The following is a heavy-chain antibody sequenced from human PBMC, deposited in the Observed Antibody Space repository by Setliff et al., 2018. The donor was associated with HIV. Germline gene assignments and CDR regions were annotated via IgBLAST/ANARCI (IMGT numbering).Heavy chain of an antibody. CDR3: ARVYYGDLEY. CDR1: GGSISSHY. Sequence: SETLSLTCTVSGGSISSHYWSWIRQPPGKGLEWIGYIYYSGSTNYDPSLKSRVTISADTSKNQFSLNLSSVTAADTAVYFCARVYYGDLEYWGQGTLVTVSS. CDR2: IYYSGST. D-gene: IGHD4-17*01. V-gene: IGHV4-59*08. J-gene: IGHJ4*02.